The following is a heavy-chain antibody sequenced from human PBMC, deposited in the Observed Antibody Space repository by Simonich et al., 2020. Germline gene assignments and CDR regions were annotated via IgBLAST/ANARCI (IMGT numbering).Heavy chain of an antibody. CDR2: IYYSGST. V-gene: IGHV4-39*01. J-gene: IGHJ3*02. Sequence: LQLQESGPGLVKPSETLSLTCTVSGGSISSRRYYWGWIRQPPGKGLEWIGSIYYSGSTYYNPSLKSRVTISVDTSKNQFSLKLSSVTAADTAVYYCARHAGFAFDIWGQGTMVTVSS. CDR1: GGSISSRRYY. D-gene: IGHD6-13*01. CDR3: ARHAGFAFDI.